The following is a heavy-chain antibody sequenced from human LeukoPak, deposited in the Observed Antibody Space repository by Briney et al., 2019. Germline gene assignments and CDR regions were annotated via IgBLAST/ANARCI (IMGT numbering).Heavy chain of an antibody. Sequence: GGSLSLSCAASGFTFSSAWITWVRQPPGKGLEWVGRIKSKTDGGTTDYAGPVKGRFTISRDDSENTLFLQMNSLKTEDTAVYYCTGEGRYSSGWYGALNIWGQGTMVTVSS. CDR3: TGEGRYSSGWYGALNI. CDR1: GFTFSSAW. D-gene: IGHD6-19*01. J-gene: IGHJ3*02. V-gene: IGHV3-15*01. CDR2: IKSKTDGGTT.